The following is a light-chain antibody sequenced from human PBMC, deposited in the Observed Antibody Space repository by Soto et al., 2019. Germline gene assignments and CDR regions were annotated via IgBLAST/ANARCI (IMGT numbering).Light chain of an antibody. V-gene: IGLV2-14*01. CDR3: SSYTSSSTLVV. CDR1: SSDVGGYNY. CDR2: DVS. J-gene: IGLJ2*01. Sequence: QSALTQPASVSGSPGQSITISCTGTSSDVGGYNYVSWYQQHPGKAPKLMIYDVSSRPSGVSNRFSGSKSGNTASLTISGLQAEEEADYYCSSYTSSSTLVVFGGGTKVTVL.